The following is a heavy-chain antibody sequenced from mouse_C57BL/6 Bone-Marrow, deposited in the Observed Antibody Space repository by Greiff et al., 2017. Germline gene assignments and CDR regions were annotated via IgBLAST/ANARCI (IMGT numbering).Heavy chain of an antibody. CDR1: GYTFTSYG. V-gene: IGHV1-81*01. CDR3: ANHSNSVGY. D-gene: IGHD2-5*01. CDR2: IYPRSGNT. J-gene: IGHJ2*01. Sequence: VMLVESGAELARPGASVKLSCKASGYTFTSYGISWVKQRTGQGLEWIGEIYPRSGNTYYNEKFKGKATLTADKSSSTAYMELRSLTSEDSAVYFCANHSNSVGYWGQGTTLTVSS.